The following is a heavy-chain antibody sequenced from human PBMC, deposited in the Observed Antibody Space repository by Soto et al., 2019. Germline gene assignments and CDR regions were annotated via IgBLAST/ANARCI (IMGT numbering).Heavy chain of an antibody. V-gene: IGHV1-69*01. CDR3: ATATISPVSSAYHHYGMDV. D-gene: IGHD3-3*01. CDR1: GGTFNNFA. J-gene: IGHJ6*02. Sequence: QVQLVQSGAEVKKPGSSVKVSCQASGGTFNNFAFTWVRQAPGQGLEWLGGIMPVLDTANNAQRDQGTVTITAGEFTSTVYMAMSSLRSDDTAVYYCATATISPVSSAYHHYGMDVWGQGTTVTVSS. CDR2: IMPVLDTA.